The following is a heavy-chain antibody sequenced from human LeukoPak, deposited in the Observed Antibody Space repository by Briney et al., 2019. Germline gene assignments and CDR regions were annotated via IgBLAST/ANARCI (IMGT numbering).Heavy chain of an antibody. CDR2: INSDGSST. J-gene: IGHJ5*02. Sequence: GGSLRLSCGASGFTFNSYSMNWVRQAPGKGLVWVSRINSDGSSTSYADSVKGRFTISRDNAKNTLYLQMNSLRAEDTAVYYCASMNSGSYNRWDNWFDPWGQGTLVTVSS. D-gene: IGHD1-26*01. V-gene: IGHV3-74*01. CDR3: ASMNSGSYNRWDNWFDP. CDR1: GFTFNSYS.